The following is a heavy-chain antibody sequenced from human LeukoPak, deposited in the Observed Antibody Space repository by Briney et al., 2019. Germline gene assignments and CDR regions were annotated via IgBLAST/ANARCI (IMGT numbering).Heavy chain of an antibody. CDR1: GGSTINYF. J-gene: IGHJ4*02. Sequence: SETLSLTCTVSGGSTINYFRSWIRQPAGRGLEWIGHIYTSGTTNYNPSLKSRVTISVDTSKNQFFLQLGSVTAADTAVYYCARGGEIALGDWGQGTLVTVSS. D-gene: IGHD2-21*01. CDR2: IYTSGTT. CDR3: ARGGEIALGD. V-gene: IGHV4-4*07.